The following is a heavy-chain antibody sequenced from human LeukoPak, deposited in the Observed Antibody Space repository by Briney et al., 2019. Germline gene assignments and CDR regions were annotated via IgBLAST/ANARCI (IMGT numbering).Heavy chain of an antibody. Sequence: SETLSLTCAVSGGSISSSNWWSWIRQPPGKGLEWIGYIYYSGSTYYNPSLKSRVTISVDTSKNQFSLKLSSVTAADTAVYYCARLPKGSYGSGSYPGGYWGQGTLVTVSS. CDR2: IYYSGST. CDR3: ARLPKGSYGSGSYPGGY. CDR1: GGSISSSNW. J-gene: IGHJ4*02. V-gene: IGHV4-30-4*01. D-gene: IGHD3-10*01.